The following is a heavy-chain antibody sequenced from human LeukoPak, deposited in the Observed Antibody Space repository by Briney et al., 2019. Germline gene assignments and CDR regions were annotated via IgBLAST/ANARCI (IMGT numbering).Heavy chain of an antibody. CDR2: ISYDGSNK. CDR3: AKDTGLLSWTLYYYYGMDV. V-gene: IGHV3-30*18. Sequence: GGSLRLSCAASGFAFSSYGMHWVRQAPGKGLEWVAVISYDGSNKYYADSVKGRFTISRDNSKNTLYLQMNSLRAEDTAVYYCAKDTGLLSWTLYYYYGMDVWGQGTTVTVSS. J-gene: IGHJ6*02. CDR1: GFAFSSYG. D-gene: IGHD3-10*01.